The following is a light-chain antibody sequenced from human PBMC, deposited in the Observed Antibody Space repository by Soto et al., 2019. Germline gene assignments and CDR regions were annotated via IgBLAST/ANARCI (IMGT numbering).Light chain of an antibody. CDR2: DAS. V-gene: IGKV1-5*01. CDR1: QSISSW. Sequence: DIQMTQSPSTLSASVGDRVTITCRASQSISSWLAWYQQKPGKAPKLLIYDASSLESGVPSRFSGSGSGTESTLTISGMQPDDFATYYCQQYNSYWTFGQGTKVEIK. J-gene: IGKJ1*01. CDR3: QQYNSYWT.